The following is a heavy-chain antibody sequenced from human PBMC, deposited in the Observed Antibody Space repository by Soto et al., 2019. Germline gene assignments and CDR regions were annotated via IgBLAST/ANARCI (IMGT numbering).Heavy chain of an antibody. CDR1: GYTFTCYG. V-gene: IGHV1-18*01. CDR3: ARGRYGDY. D-gene: IGHD1-1*01. CDR2: ISAHNGNT. J-gene: IGHJ4*02. Sequence: QVHLVQSGAEVKKPGASVKVSCKASGYTFTCYGITWVRQAPGQGLEWMGWISAHNGNTDYAQKLQGRVIVTRDTSTSTAYMDLRSLISDDTAVYYCARGRYGDYWGQGALVTVSS.